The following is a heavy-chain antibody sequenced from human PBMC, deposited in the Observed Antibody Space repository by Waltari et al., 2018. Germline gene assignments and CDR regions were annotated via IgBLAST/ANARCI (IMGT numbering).Heavy chain of an antibody. Sequence: EVQLVESGGGLVQPGGSLRLSCAASGFTFSSYSMNWVRQAPGKGLEWVSYISSSSSTIYYADSVKGRFTISRDNAKNSLYLQMNSLRAEDTAVYYCARARGCSSTSCIGYFDYWGQGTLVTVSS. CDR3: ARARGCSSTSCIGYFDY. V-gene: IGHV3-48*04. D-gene: IGHD2-2*01. CDR2: ISSSSSTI. J-gene: IGHJ4*02. CDR1: GFTFSSYS.